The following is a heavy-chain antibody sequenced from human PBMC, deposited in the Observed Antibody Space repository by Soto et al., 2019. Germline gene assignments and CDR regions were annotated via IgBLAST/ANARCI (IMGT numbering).Heavy chain of an antibody. CDR2: IYCSGTT. D-gene: IGHD5-12*01. Sequence: LSLTCTVSGGSIKVGGYYWGLIRQPPGKGLEWVATIYCSGTTYYNPSLKSRLTISLDTSRNQFSLDLTSVTAADTAVYYCARLAYSHYSTWGQGTLVTVSS. V-gene: IGHV4-39*01. CDR3: ARLAYSHYST. CDR1: GGSIKVGGYY. J-gene: IGHJ4*02.